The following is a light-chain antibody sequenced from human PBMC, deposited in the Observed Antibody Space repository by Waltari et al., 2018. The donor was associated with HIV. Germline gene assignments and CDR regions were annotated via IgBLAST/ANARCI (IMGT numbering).Light chain of an antibody. J-gene: IGLJ1*01. CDR3: SSYPPGTTSV. CDR2: DLS. Sequence: QSALTEAASGSGTPGQSRTIPCTGTSSDVGGYNCVSSYQASPGRAPNLVIYDLSTRPSGVSIRFSASKSGNTASLTISGLRTEDESAYFCSSYPPGTTSVFGAGPTVTVL. CDR1: SSDVGGYNC. V-gene: IGLV2-14*03.